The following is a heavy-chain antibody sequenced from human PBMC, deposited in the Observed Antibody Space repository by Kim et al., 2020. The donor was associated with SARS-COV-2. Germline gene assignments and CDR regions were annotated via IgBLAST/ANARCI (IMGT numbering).Heavy chain of an antibody. CDR3: TTGVRVVPALGYYYYYYGMDV. Sequence: GGSLRLSCAASGFTFSNAWMSWVRQAPGKGLEWVGRIKSKTDGGTTDYAAPVRGRFTISRDDSKNTLYLQMNSLKTEDTAVYYCTTGVRVVPALGYYYYYYGMDVWGQGTTVTVSS. V-gene: IGHV3-15*01. D-gene: IGHD2-2*01. CDR2: IKSKTDGGTT. J-gene: IGHJ6*02. CDR1: GFTFSNAW.